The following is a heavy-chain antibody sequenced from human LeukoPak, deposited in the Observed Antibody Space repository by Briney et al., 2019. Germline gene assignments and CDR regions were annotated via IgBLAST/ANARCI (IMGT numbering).Heavy chain of an antibody. CDR1: GGTFSSYA. CDR2: IIPIFGTA. CDR3: AARSYGDADY. D-gene: IGHD4-17*01. V-gene: IGHV1-69*05. J-gene: IGHJ4*02. Sequence: ASVKVSCKASGGTFSSYAISWVRQAPGQGLEWMGGIIPIFGTANYAQKFQERVTITRDMSTSTAYMELSSLRSEDTAVYYCAARSYGDADYWGQGTLVTVSS.